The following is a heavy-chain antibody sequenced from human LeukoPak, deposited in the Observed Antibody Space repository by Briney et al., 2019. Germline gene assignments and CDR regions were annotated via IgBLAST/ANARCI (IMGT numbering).Heavy chain of an antibody. CDR1: GYTLTELS. Sequence: ASVKVSCKGSGYTLTELSMHWVRQAPGKGLEWMGGFDPEDGETIYAQKFQGRVTMTEDTSTDTAYMELSSLRSEDTAVYYCATGGPLGIGLDYWGQGTLVTVSS. D-gene: IGHD7-27*01. J-gene: IGHJ4*02. V-gene: IGHV1-24*01. CDR2: FDPEDGET. CDR3: ATGGPLGIGLDY.